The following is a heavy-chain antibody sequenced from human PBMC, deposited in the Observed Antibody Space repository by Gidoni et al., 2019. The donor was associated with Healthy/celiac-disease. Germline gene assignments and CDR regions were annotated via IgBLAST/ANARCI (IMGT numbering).Heavy chain of an antibody. Sequence: EVQLVESGGGLVQPGRSLRLSCAASGFTFDDSAMPWVRQAPGKGLEWVSGISWNSGSIGYADSVKGRFTISRDNAKNSLYLQMNSLRAEDTALYYCAKDILNWLAARPYYYYGMDVWGQGTTVTVSS. V-gene: IGHV3-9*01. D-gene: IGHD6-6*01. CDR1: GFTFDDSA. J-gene: IGHJ6*02. CDR2: ISWNSGSI. CDR3: AKDILNWLAARPYYYYGMDV.